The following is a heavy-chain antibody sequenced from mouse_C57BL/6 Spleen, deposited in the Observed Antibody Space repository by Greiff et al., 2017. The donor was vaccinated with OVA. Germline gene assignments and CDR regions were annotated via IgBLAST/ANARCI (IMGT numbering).Heavy chain of an antibody. CDR2: IRLKSDNYAT. D-gene: IGHD1-1*01. V-gene: IGHV6-3*01. J-gene: IGHJ4*01. CDR3: TLLLRYRVYAMDY. CDR1: GFTFSNYW. Sequence: EVKLMESGGGLVQPGGSMKLSCVASGFTFSNYWMNWVRQSPEKGLEWVAQIRLKSDNYATHYAESVKGRFTISRDDSKSSVYLQMNNLRAEDTGIYYCTLLLRYRVYAMDYWGQGTSVTVSS.